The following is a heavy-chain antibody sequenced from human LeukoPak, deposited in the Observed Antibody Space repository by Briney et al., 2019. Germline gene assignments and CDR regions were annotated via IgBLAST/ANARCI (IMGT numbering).Heavy chain of an antibody. V-gene: IGHV4-59*01. J-gene: IGHJ4*02. D-gene: IGHD1-26*01. Sequence: SETLSLTCTVSGGSLIGYYWSWIRQPPGKGLEWIGYIYYSGSTNYNPSLKSRVTISVDTSKNQFSLKLSSVTAADTAVYYCAREGVGANVFDYWGQGTLVTVSS. CDR1: GGSLIGYY. CDR2: IYYSGST. CDR3: AREGVGANVFDY.